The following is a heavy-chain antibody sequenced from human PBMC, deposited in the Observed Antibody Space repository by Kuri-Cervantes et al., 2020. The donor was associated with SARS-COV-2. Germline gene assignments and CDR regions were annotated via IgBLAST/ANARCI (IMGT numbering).Heavy chain of an antibody. Sequence: ASVKVSCKASGYXXXGYYMXWVRQAPGQGLEWMGWINPNSGGTNYAQKFQGWVTMTRDTSISIVYMELSRLRSDDTAVYYCARSTPFRRLVVTXQGGAFDIWGQGTMVTVSS. V-gene: IGHV1-2*04. CDR2: INPNSGGT. CDR3: ARSTPFRRLVVTXQGGAFDI. J-gene: IGHJ3*02. CDR1: GYXXXGYY. D-gene: IGHD3-22*01.